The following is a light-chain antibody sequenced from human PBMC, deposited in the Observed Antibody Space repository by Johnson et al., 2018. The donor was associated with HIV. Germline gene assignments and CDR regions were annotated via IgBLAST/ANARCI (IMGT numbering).Light chain of an antibody. CDR2: KND. CDR1: NSNIGNNY. V-gene: IGLV1-51*02. CDR3: GIWHRSLSAGGV. Sequence: QSVLTQPPSVSAAPGQKVSISCSGSNSNIGNNYVSWYQQLPGTAPKLLIYKNDKRPSGIPDRFSDSKSATSATLGITGLQPGDEADYYCGIWHRSLSAGGVFGTGTKVTVL. J-gene: IGLJ1*01.